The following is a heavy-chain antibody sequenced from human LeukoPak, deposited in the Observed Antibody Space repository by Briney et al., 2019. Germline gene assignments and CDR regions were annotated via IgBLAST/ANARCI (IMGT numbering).Heavy chain of an antibody. Sequence: GGSLRLSCAASGFTFSSYEMTWVRQAPGRGLEWVSYISGSGSTIYYADSVKGRFTISRDNAKKSLYLQMNSLRAEDTAVYYCAREENGAKSALDYWDQGTLVTVSS. CDR2: ISGSGSTI. D-gene: IGHD4/OR15-4a*01. J-gene: IGHJ4*02. V-gene: IGHV3-48*03. CDR3: AREENGAKSALDY. CDR1: GFTFSSYE.